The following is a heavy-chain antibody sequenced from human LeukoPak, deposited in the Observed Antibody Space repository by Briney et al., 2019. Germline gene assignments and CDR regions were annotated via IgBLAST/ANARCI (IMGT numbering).Heavy chain of an antibody. CDR3: AKDVSAYYDIMIGADTFDF. Sequence: GGTLRLSCTATGFAFSDYGMTWVRQAPGRGLEWVSSISGPGHNTYYADSVKGRFTVSRDNYKNTLFLQMNSLRPDDTAKYFCAKDVSAYYDIMIGADTFDFWGQGTMVTVSS. CDR1: GFAFSDYG. CDR2: ISGPGHNT. D-gene: IGHD3-9*01. V-gene: IGHV3-23*01. J-gene: IGHJ3*01.